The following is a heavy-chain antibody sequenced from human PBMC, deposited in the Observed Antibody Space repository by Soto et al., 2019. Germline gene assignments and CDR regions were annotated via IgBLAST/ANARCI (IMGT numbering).Heavy chain of an antibody. CDR1: GGSISSSSYY. CDR2: IYYSGSN. Sequence: SETLSLTCTVSGGSISSSSYYWGWIRQHQGKGLEWIGSIYYSGSNYYNPSLKSRVTISVDTSKNHFSLKLSSVTAVDTSVYYCARRGSSSWYGYWGQGTLVTVSS. CDR3: ARRGSSSWYGY. J-gene: IGHJ4*02. D-gene: IGHD6-13*01. V-gene: IGHV4-39*01.